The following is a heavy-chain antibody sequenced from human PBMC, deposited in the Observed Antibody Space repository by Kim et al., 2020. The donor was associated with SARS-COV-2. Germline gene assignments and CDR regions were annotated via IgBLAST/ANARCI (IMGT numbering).Heavy chain of an antibody. CDR3: ARGNFNGCRSYDSSGYYCRGKAGLDY. CDR2: INHSGST. J-gene: IGHJ4*02. V-gene: IGHV4-34*01. CDR1: GGSFSGYY. Sequence: SETLSLTCAVYGGSFSGYYWSWIRQPPGKGLEWIGEINHSGSTNYNPSLKSRVTISVDTSKNQFSLKLSSVTAADTAVYYCARGNFNGCRSYDSSGYYCRGKAGLDYWGQGTLVTVSS. D-gene: IGHD3-22*01.